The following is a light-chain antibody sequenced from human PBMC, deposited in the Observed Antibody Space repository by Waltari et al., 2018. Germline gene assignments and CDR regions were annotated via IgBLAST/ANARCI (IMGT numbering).Light chain of an antibody. V-gene: IGKV3-20*01. CDR1: QSQTKRY. CDR2: GAS. Sequence: VLTPSPDTVSLSPGETATLFCRASQSQTKRYLAWYQQKAGQAPRLLIYGASSRAAGIPYRFSGSGSGTDFTLTISRLEPEDSAVYYCQQYGSSVLYTFGQGTKLEIK. CDR3: QQYGSSVLYT. J-gene: IGKJ2*01.